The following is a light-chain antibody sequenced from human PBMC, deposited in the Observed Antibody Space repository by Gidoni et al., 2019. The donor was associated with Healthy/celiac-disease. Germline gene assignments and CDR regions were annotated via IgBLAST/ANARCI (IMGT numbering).Light chain of an antibody. CDR3: QQYFSTPLT. J-gene: IGKJ4*01. CDR2: WAS. V-gene: IGKV4-1*01. Sequence: DIVMTQSPDSLAVSLGERATINCKSSQSVLYSSNNKNDLAWYQQKPGQPPKLLIYWASTREPGVPDRFSGSGSATDFTLTSSSLQAEDVAVYYCQQYFSTPLTFGGGTKVEIK. CDR1: QSVLYSSNNKND.